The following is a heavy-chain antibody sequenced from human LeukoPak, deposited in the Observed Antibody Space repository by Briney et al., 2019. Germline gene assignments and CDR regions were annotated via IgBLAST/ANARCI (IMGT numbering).Heavy chain of an antibody. D-gene: IGHD3-3*01. Sequence: GASVKVSCKASGFTFTSSAMQWVRQARGQRLEWIGWIVVGSGNTNYAQKFQERVTITRDMSISTAYMELSSLRSEDTAVYYCAAARSHYDFWSGYDYWGQGTLVTVSS. CDR3: AAARSHYDFWSGYDY. V-gene: IGHV1-58*02. CDR2: IVVGSGNT. J-gene: IGHJ4*02. CDR1: GFTFTSSA.